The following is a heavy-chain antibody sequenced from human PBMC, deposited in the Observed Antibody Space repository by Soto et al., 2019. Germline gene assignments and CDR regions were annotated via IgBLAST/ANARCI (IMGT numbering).Heavy chain of an antibody. CDR2: ISSGGTTM. V-gene: IGHV3-11*01. CDR1: GFRFSDHY. CDR3: AGDPYYYGSAF. J-gene: IGHJ4*02. D-gene: IGHD3-10*01. Sequence: QVQLVESGGGLVEPGGSLRLSCEASGFRFSDHYMTWIRQAPGKGLEWVSKISSGGTTMYNADAVKGRFTVSRDNAQNSLYLQMNGLRAEDTAGYYCAGDPYYYGSAFWGKGTLGTVSS.